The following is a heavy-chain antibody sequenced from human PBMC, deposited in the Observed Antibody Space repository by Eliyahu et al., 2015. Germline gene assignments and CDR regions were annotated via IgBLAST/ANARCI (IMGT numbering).Heavy chain of an antibody. J-gene: IGHJ5*02. CDR2: IETDGIKA. D-gene: IGHD4-11*01. CDR1: GFSISSNW. Sequence: EVQLVESGGGLAQPGGSLRXSCAASGFSISSNWMHWVRQAAGKGLEWVSYIETDGIKANYADSVKGRFTISRDNAKNMVHLQMNNLGAEDTAVYYCVRDRPHSWFDPWGQGTLVTVSS. CDR3: VRDRPHSWFDP. V-gene: IGHV3-74*01.